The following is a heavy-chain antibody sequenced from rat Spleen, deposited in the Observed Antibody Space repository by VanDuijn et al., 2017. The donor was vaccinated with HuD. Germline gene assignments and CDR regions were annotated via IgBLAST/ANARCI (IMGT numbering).Heavy chain of an antibody. V-gene: IGHV2-30*01. CDR2: IWTGGST. CDR1: GFSLTSYH. J-gene: IGHJ2*01. D-gene: IGHD1-2*01. CDR3: ARGGTIAAPLDY. Sequence: QVQLKESGPGLVQPSQTLSLTCTVSGFSLTSYHVSWVRQPTGKGLEWMGVIWTGGSTDYNSALKSRLSISRDTSKSQVFLKMNSLQTEDIATYYCARGGTIAAPLDYWGQGVMVTVSS.